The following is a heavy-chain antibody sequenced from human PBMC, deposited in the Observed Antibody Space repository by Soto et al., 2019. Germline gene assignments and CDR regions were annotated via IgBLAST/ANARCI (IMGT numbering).Heavy chain of an antibody. CDR3: ARDVGIAAAAFFDY. Sequence: VSCKASGGTFSSYAISWVRQAPGQGLEWMGGIIPIFGTANYAQKFQGRVTITADESTSTAYMELSSLRSEDTAVYYCARDVGIAAAAFFDYWGQGTLVTVSS. CDR1: GGTFSSYA. V-gene: IGHV1-69*01. D-gene: IGHD6-13*01. CDR2: IIPIFGTA. J-gene: IGHJ4*02.